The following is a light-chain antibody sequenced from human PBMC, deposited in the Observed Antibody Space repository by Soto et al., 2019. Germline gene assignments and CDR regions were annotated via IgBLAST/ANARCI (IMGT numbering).Light chain of an antibody. Sequence: QSALTQPASVSGSPGRSIAISCTGTSSDVGGYSYVSWYQRQPGKAPKLVISDVSNRPSGVSDRFSGSKSGNTASLTISGLQAEDEADYYCASYTTSSTYVFGTGTKVTVL. CDR1: SSDVGGYSY. CDR2: DVS. CDR3: ASYTTSSTYV. V-gene: IGLV2-14*01. J-gene: IGLJ1*01.